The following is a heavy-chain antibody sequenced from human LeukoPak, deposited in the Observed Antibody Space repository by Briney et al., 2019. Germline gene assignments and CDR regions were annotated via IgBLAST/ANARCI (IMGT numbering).Heavy chain of an antibody. D-gene: IGHD4-17*01. CDR1: GFTFSSYA. CDR2: ISSNGGST. CDR3: ARGGYGEGTDY. Sequence: GGSLRLSCAASGFTFSSYAMSWVRQAPGKGLEYVSAISSNGGSTYYANSVKGRFTISRDNSKNTLYLQMGSLRAEDMAVYYCARGGYGEGTDYWGQGTLVTVSS. J-gene: IGHJ4*02. V-gene: IGHV3-64*01.